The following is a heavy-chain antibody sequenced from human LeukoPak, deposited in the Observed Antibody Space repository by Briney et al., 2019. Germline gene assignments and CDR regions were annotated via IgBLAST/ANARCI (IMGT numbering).Heavy chain of an antibody. CDR3: ARGAGVRGVGHYFDY. CDR2: IYYSGST. Sequence: SETLSLTCTVSGGSISSSSYYWGWIRQPPGKGLEWIGSIYYSGSTYYNPSLKSRVTISVDTSKNQFSLKLSSVTAADTAVYYCARGAGVRGVGHYFDYWGQGTLVTVSS. CDR1: GGSISSSSYY. V-gene: IGHV4-39*07. D-gene: IGHD3-10*01. J-gene: IGHJ4*02.